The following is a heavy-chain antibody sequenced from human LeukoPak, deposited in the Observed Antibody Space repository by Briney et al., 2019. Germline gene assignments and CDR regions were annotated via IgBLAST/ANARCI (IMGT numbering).Heavy chain of an antibody. Sequence: GASVKVSCKASGYTFTIYGISWVRQAPGQGLEWMGWISAYNGNTNYAQKLQGRVTMTTDTSTSTAYMELRSLRSDDTAVYYCARAGYGDYALEGSWFDPWGQGTLVTVSS. V-gene: IGHV1-18*01. CDR1: GYTFTIYG. CDR2: ISAYNGNT. CDR3: ARAGYGDYALEGSWFDP. J-gene: IGHJ5*02. D-gene: IGHD4-17*01.